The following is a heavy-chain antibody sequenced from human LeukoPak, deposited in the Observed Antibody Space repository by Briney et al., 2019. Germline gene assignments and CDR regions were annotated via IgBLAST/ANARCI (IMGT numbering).Heavy chain of an antibody. V-gene: IGHV3-21*01. CDR1: GFTFSSYS. CDR2: ISSSSSYI. J-gene: IGHJ4*02. Sequence: PGGSLRLSCAASGFTFSSYSVNWVRQAPGKGLEWVSSISSSSSYIYYADSVKGRFTISRDNAKNSLYLQMNSLRAEDTAVYYCARDVDGGYDRTIDYWGQGTLVTVSS. D-gene: IGHD5-12*01. CDR3: ARDVDGGYDRTIDY.